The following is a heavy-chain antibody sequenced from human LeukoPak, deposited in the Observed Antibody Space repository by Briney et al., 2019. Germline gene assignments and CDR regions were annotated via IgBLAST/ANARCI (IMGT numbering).Heavy chain of an antibody. CDR2: ISYSGTT. J-gene: IGHJ2*01. V-gene: IGHV4-39*07. CDR1: SGSISSSPYY. D-gene: IGHD7-27*01. CDR3: AREKMGTPPWPSTKSYWYFDL. Sequence: PSETLSLTCTVSSGSISSSPYYWGWIRQSPGKGLEWIGSISYSGTTYYNPSLKSRVTMSVDTSKNQFSLKLSSVTAADTAVYYCAREKMGTPPWPSTKSYWYFDLWGRGTLVTVSS.